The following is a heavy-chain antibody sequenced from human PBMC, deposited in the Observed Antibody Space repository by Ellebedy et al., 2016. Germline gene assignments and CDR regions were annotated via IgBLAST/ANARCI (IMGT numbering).Heavy chain of an antibody. Sequence: GESLKISCAASGFTVSSNYMSWVRQAPGKGLEWVSVIYSGGSTYYADSVKGRFTISRDNSKNTLYLQMNSLRAEDTAVYYCAIAVAGKGYFDYWGQGTLVTVSS. V-gene: IGHV3-66*01. J-gene: IGHJ4*02. CDR1: GFTVSSNY. D-gene: IGHD6-19*01. CDR3: AIAVAGKGYFDY. CDR2: IYSGGST.